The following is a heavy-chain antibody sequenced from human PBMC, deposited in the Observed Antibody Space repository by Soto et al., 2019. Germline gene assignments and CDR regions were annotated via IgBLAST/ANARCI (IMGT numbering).Heavy chain of an antibody. D-gene: IGHD1-7*01. CDR2: ISAYNGNT. CDR1: GYTFTSYG. CDR3: ARNFRTTDYYYYGMDV. V-gene: IGHV1-18*01. Sequence: ASVKVSCKASGYTFTSYGISWVRQAPGQGLEWMGWISAYNGNTTYAQKLQGRVTMTTDTSTSTAYMELRSLRSGDTAVYYCARNFRTTDYYYYGMDVWGQGTTVTVSS. J-gene: IGHJ6*02.